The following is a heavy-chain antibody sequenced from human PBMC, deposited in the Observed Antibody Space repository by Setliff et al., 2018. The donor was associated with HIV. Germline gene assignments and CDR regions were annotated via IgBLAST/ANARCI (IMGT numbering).Heavy chain of an antibody. CDR1: GGTVSSYA. CDR3: ATDDLLGGYWFDR. CDR2: YDREDDKT. Sequence: ASVKVSCKASGGTVSSYAINWVRQAPGKGLEWMGGYDREDDKTIYAQNFQGRVTMTEDTSTDTAYMELRSLRSEDTAIFFCATDDLLGGYWFDRWGQGTPVTVSS. D-gene: IGHD3-16*01. V-gene: IGHV1-24*01. J-gene: IGHJ5*01.